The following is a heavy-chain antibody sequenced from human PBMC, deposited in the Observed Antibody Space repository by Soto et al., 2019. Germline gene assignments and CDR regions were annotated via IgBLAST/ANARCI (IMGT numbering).Heavy chain of an antibody. Sequence: QVQLVQSGAEVKKPGSSVKVSCKASGGTLSRYAINWVRQAPGQGLEWMGGIIPIFGSANYAQKFQGRVTITADESTSTAYMELSGLRSEDTAVYYCARQAREVAARKYFFDYWGQGTLVTVSS. CDR2: IIPIFGSA. J-gene: IGHJ4*02. CDR1: GGTLSRYA. V-gene: IGHV1-69*01. D-gene: IGHD6-6*01. CDR3: ARQAREVAARKYFFDY.